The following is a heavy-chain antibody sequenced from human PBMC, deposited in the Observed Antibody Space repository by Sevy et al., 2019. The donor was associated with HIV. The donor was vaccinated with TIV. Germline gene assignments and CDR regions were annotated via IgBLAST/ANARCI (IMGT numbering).Heavy chain of an antibody. V-gene: IGHV4-34*01. J-gene: IGHJ4*02. CDR1: GGSFSGYY. CDR3: ARRRRIAVPGTGFDY. CDR2: INHSGST. D-gene: IGHD6-19*01. Sequence: SETLSLTCAVYGGSFSGYYWSWIRQPPGKGLEWIGEINHSGSTNYNPSLKSRVTISVDTSKNQFSLKLSSVTAADTAVYYCARRRRIAVPGTGFDYRGQGTLVTVSS.